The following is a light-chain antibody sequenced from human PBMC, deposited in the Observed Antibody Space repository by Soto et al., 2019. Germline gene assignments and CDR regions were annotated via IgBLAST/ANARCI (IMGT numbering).Light chain of an antibody. J-gene: IGLJ3*02. CDR3: SSYTTSGTVV. V-gene: IGLV2-14*01. Sequence: QSALTQPASVSGSPGQSITLSCIGTINDIGGYNYVSWYRQYPGKAPKLMIYELTNRAAGVSDRFSGSRSGNTACLTISALQADDEADYYCSSYTTSGTVVFGGGTKLTVL. CDR2: ELT. CDR1: INDIGGYNY.